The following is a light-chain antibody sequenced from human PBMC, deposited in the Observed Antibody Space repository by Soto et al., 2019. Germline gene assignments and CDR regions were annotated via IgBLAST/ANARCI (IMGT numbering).Light chain of an antibody. V-gene: IGKV3-15*01. CDR3: QQYSDWPLYT. Sequence: EIVMTQSPATLSVSPGERATLPCRASQSVGGYLAWYQQRPGQVPRVLIYDAYTRAAGVPARFSGSGSGTEFSLTISSLQSEDFAVYYCQQYSDWPLYTFGQGTRLEIK. J-gene: IGKJ5*01. CDR2: DAY. CDR1: QSVGGY.